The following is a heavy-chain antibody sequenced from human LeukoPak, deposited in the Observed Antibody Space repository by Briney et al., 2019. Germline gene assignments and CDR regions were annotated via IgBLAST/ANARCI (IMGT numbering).Heavy chain of an antibody. Sequence: PGGSLRLSCAASGFTFSDYYMSWIRQAPGKGLEWVSYISSSGSTIYYADSVKGRFTISRDNAKNSLYLQMNSLRAEDTAVYYCASSARSDDYYYGMDVWGQGTTVTVSS. J-gene: IGHJ6*02. CDR2: ISSSGSTI. CDR3: ASSARSDDYYYGMDV. V-gene: IGHV3-11*01. CDR1: GFTFSDYY.